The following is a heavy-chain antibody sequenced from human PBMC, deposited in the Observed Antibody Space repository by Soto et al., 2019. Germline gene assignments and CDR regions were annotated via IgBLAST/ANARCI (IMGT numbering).Heavy chain of an antibody. Sequence: ASVKVSCKASGYTFTGYYMHWVRQSPVQGLEWMGWINPNSGGTNYAQKFQGRVTMTRDTSISTAYMELSRLRSDDTAVYYCARAKAWGAARPGYYWGQGTLVTSPQ. D-gene: IGHD6-6*01. J-gene: IGHJ4*02. CDR1: GYTFTGYY. CDR2: INPNSGGT. CDR3: ARAKAWGAARPGYY. V-gene: IGHV1-2*02.